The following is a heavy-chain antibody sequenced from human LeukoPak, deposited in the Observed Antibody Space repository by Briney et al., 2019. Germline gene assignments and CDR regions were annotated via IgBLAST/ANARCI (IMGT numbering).Heavy chain of an antibody. Sequence: SVKVSCKASGGTFSSYAISWVRQAPGQGLEWMGRIIPILGIANYAQKFQGRVTITADKSTSTAYMELSSLRSEDTAVYYCARGLVPAANRLLYYYMDVWGKGTTVTVSS. J-gene: IGHJ6*03. CDR3: ARGLVPAANRLLYYYMDV. CDR2: IIPILGIA. V-gene: IGHV1-69*04. CDR1: GGTFSSYA. D-gene: IGHD2-2*01.